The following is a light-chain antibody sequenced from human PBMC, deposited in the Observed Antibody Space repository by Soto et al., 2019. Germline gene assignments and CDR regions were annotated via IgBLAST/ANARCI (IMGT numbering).Light chain of an antibody. CDR1: QTISSTY. V-gene: IGKV3-20*01. CDR3: EQYDTSPYT. J-gene: IGKJ2*01. CDR2: AAS. Sequence: EIGLTQSPGTLSLSPGERATLSCRASQTISSTYLSWYQQKPGQAPRLLIYAASSRETGIPDTFSGSGSGTDFTLSISRLEPEDFVVYYCEQYDTSPYTFGQGTKLEIK.